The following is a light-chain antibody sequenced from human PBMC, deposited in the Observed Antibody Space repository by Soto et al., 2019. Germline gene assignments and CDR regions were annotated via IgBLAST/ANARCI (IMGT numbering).Light chain of an antibody. J-gene: IGLJ1*01. Sequence: QSVLTQPPSASGSPGQSVTISCIGTSSDVGRYNYVSWYQHHPGKAPKLIIYEVTKRPSGVPDRFSGSKSGNTASLTVSGLQADDEADYYCNSYVGSNNYVFGTGTKVHRP. CDR1: SSDVGRYNY. V-gene: IGLV2-8*01. CDR2: EVT. CDR3: NSYVGSNNYV.